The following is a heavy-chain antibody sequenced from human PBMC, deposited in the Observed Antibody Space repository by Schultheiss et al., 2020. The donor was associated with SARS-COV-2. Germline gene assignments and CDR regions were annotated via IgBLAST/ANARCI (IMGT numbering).Heavy chain of an antibody. CDR2: ISSSGSTI. V-gene: IGHV3-48*03. J-gene: IGHJ4*02. CDR1: GFSFSVYE. Sequence: GESLKISCAASGFSFSVYEMNWVRQAPGKGLEWVSYISSSGSTIYQADSVKGRFTISRDNAKNSLYLQMNSLRAEDTGVYYCARDDHPVAVGFTTTFDYWGQGTLVTVSS. D-gene: IGHD1-26*01. CDR3: ARDDHPVAVGFTTTFDY.